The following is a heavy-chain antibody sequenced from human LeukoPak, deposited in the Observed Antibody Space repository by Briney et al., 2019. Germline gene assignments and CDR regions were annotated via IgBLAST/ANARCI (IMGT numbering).Heavy chain of an antibody. V-gene: IGHV1-2*02. Sequence: ASVKVSCRASRYTFTEHYIYWLRQAPGQGLEWVGRINCNSGDATSAQKFQGRVTMTRDTSISTAYMELSRLRSDDTAVYYCARNYYDSSGYGAWGQGTLVTVSS. CDR3: ARNYYDSSGYGA. D-gene: IGHD3-22*01. CDR1: RYTFTEHY. CDR2: INCNSGDA. J-gene: IGHJ4*02.